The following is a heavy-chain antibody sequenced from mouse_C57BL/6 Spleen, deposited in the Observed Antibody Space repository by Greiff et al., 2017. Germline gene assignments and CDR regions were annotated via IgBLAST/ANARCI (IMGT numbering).Heavy chain of an antibody. V-gene: IGHV1-74*01. D-gene: IGHD2-4*01. Sequence: VKLQQPGAELVKPGASVKVSCKASGYTFTSYWMHWVKQRPGQGLEWIERIHPSDSDINYNQKFKGKATLTIDKTSSTAYMQLSSLTSEDSAVYYCARMIYYDYGDYAMDYWGQGTSVTVSS. CDR3: ARMIYYDYGDYAMDY. CDR2: IHPSDSDI. J-gene: IGHJ4*01. CDR1: GYTFTSYW.